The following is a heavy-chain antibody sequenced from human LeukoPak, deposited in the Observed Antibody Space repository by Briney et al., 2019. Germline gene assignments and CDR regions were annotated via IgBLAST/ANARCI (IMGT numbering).Heavy chain of an antibody. J-gene: IGHJ4*02. D-gene: IGHD3-10*01. CDR2: INQSGSA. V-gene: IGHV4-34*01. CDR1: GGSFSGYY. Sequence: PSETLSLTCAVYGGSFSGYYWSWIRQSSGKGLEWIGEINQSGSADYNPSLKSRVTISLDMSKNQFFLKLNSVTASDTAVYYCARHQFGSGTYYPHLDSWGQGMLVTISS. CDR3: ARHQFGSGTYYPHLDS.